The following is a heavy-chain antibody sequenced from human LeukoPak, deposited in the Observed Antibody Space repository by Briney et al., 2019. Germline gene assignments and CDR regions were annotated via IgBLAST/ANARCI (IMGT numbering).Heavy chain of an antibody. Sequence: GGSPRLSCAASGFTFSSYAMSWVRQARGKGLEWVSAISGSGGSTYYADSVKGRFTISRDNSKNTLYLQMNSLRAEDTAVYYCAKVKGELREYYFDYWGQGTLVTVSS. D-gene: IGHD1-26*01. CDR2: ISGSGGST. J-gene: IGHJ4*02. V-gene: IGHV3-23*01. CDR3: AKVKGELREYYFDY. CDR1: GFTFSSYA.